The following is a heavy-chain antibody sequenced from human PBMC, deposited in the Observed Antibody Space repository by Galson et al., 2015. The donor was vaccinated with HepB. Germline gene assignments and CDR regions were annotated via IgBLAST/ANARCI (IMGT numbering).Heavy chain of an antibody. Sequence: LSLTCTVAGGSMSQYYWSWIRQPAGKGPEWIGRIYSSGKAHYSPSLQSRVTMSLETSKNQFSLKLNSVTAADTAVYYCARAPSKVYFDLWGQGTPVTVAS. CDR1: GGSMSQYY. V-gene: IGHV4-4*07. CDR3: ARAPSKVYFDL. J-gene: IGHJ4*02. CDR2: IYSSGKA. D-gene: IGHD4-11*01.